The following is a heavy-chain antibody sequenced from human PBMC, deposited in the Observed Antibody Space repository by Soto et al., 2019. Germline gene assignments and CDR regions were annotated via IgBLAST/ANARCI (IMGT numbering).Heavy chain of an antibody. Sequence: EVQLVESGGGLIQPGGSLRLSCAASGFTVSSNYMSWVRQAPGKGLEWVSVIYSGGSTYYADSVKGRFTISRDNSKNTLYLQMNSLRAEDTAVYYCGQQLSYYYYGMDVWGQGTTVTVSS. J-gene: IGHJ6*02. CDR3: GQQLSYYYYGMDV. CDR1: GFTVSSNY. D-gene: IGHD6-13*01. CDR2: IYSGGST. V-gene: IGHV3-53*01.